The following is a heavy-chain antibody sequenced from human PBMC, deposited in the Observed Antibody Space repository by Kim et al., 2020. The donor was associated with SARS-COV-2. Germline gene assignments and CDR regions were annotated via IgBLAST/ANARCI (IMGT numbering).Heavy chain of an antibody. J-gene: IGHJ5*02. Sequence: TRDSPSFQGKVTISADKSISTAYLQWSSLKASDTAMYYCARLIIAGWFDPWGQGTLVTVSS. D-gene: IGHD3-10*01. V-gene: IGHV5-51*01. CDR3: ARLIIAGWFDP. CDR2: T.